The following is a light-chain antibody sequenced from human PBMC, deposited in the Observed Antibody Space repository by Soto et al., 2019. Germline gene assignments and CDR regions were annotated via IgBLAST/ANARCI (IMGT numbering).Light chain of an antibody. CDR1: QSVSSSY. CDR2: GAS. CDR3: QQYGSSSYT. V-gene: IGKV3-20*01. Sequence: EIVLTQSPGTLSLSPGERATLSCRASQSVSSSYLAWYQQKPGQAPRLLIYGASSMATGIPDRFSVSGFGTDFSLIISRLEPEDFAVYYCQQYGSSSYTFGQGTKLEIK. J-gene: IGKJ2*01.